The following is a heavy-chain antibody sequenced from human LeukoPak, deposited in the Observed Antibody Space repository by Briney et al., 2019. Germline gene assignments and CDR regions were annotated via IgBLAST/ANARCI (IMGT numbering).Heavy chain of an antibody. CDR2: INHSGST. D-gene: IGHD2-15*01. V-gene: IGHV4-34*01. Sequence: SETLSLTCAVYGGSFSGYYWSWIRQPPGKGLEWIGEINHSGSTNYNPSLKSRVTIAIDTSKSQFSLKLTSVTAADTAVYYCARGLVVVVAGSLYYYFDYWGQGTLLKVSS. J-gene: IGHJ4*02. CDR3: ARGLVVVVAGSLYYYFDY. CDR1: GGSFSGYY.